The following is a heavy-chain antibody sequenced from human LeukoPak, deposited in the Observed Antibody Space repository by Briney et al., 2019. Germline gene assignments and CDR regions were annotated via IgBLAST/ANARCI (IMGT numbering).Heavy chain of an antibody. CDR2: ISYDGSNK. Sequence: PGGSLRLSCAASGFTFSSYAMHWVRQAPGKGLEWVAVISYDGSNKYYADSVKGRFTISRDNSKNTLYLQMNSLRAEDTAVYYCARESGSYSQNWFDPWGQGTLVTVSS. V-gene: IGHV3-30*04. D-gene: IGHD3-10*01. CDR3: ARESGSYSQNWFDP. J-gene: IGHJ5*02. CDR1: GFTFSSYA.